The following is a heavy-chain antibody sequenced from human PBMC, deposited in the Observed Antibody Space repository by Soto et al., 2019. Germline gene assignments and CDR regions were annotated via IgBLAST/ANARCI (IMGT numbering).Heavy chain of an antibody. CDR3: ARGQTGGGWGYDFAY. CDR2: IIPIFGTA. V-gene: IGHV1-69*12. Sequence: QVQLVQSGAEVKKPGSSVKVSCKASGGTFSSYAIDWVRQAPGQGLEWMGGIIPIFGTADYAQKFQGRVTITAYESTSTAYMELSSLRSEDTGVYYCARGQTGGGWGYDFAYWGPGALVTVSS. J-gene: IGHJ4*02. D-gene: IGHD3-16*01. CDR1: GGTFSSYA.